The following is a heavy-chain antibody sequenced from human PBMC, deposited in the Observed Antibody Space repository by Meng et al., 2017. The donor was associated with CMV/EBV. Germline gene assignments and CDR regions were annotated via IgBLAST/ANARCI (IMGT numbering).Heavy chain of an antibody. J-gene: IGHJ4*02. CDR3: ARSSGWSRFDY. CDR1: GYTVTDYY. Sequence: QVELGQSGAGVKKPGASVKVSEKASGYTVTDYYIHWVRQAPGQWLEWMGWINPNDDTNYAQNFQGRVTMTRDMSINTVYMELSRLTSDDTAVYYCARSSGWSRFDYWGLGTLVTVSS. V-gene: IGHV1-2*02. D-gene: IGHD6-19*01. CDR2: INPNDDT.